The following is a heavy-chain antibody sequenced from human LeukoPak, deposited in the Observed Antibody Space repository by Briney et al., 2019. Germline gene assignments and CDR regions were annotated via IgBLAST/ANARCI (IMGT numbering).Heavy chain of an antibody. J-gene: IGHJ4*02. V-gene: IGHV4-30-4*01. CDR1: GGSISSGDYY. CDR3: AREVDDSSGYRYFEY. Sequence: PSQTLSLTCTVSGGSISSGDYYWSWIRQPPGKGLEWIGYIYYSGSTYYNPSLKSRVTISVDTSKNQFSLKLSSVTAADTAVYYCAREVDDSSGYRYFEYWGQGTLVTVSS. D-gene: IGHD3-22*01. CDR2: IYYSGST.